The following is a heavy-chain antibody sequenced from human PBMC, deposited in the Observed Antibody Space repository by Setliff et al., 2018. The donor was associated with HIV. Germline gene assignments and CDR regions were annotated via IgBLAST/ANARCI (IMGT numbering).Heavy chain of an antibody. D-gene: IGHD2-15*01. CDR1: GDSITSGGYS. Sequence: SETLSLTCTVSGDSITSGGYSWSWMRQPPGKGLEWIGEISRSGSTTYHPSLKSRLTISVDASKRHFSLKLSSVTAADTAVYYCARTMAVPATQPFDYWGQGTLVTVSS. J-gene: IGHJ4*02. CDR2: ISRSGST. CDR3: ARTMAVPATQPFDY. V-gene: IGHV4-34*01.